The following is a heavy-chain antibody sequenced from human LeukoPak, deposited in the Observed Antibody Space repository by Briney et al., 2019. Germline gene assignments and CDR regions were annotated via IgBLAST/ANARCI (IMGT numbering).Heavy chain of an antibody. V-gene: IGHV3-23*01. CDR3: AKVFRVVVAATGDFDY. J-gene: IGHJ4*02. Sequence: GGSLRLSCAASGFTFSSYAMSWGRQAPGKGLEWVSAISGSGGSTYYADSVKGRFTISRDNSKNTLYLQMNSLRAEDTAVYYCAKVFRVVVAATGDFDYWGQGTLVTVSS. D-gene: IGHD2-15*01. CDR1: GFTFSSYA. CDR2: ISGSGGST.